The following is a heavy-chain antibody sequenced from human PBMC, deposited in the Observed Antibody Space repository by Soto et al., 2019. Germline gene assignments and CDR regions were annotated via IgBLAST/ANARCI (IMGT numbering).Heavy chain of an antibody. CDR2: IIPIFGTA. J-gene: IGHJ6*02. CDR1: GGTFSSYA. D-gene: IGHD3-10*01. Sequence: QVQLVQSGAEVKKPGSSVKVSCKASGGTFSSYAIRWVRQAPGQGLEWMGGIIPIFGTANYAQKFQGIVTITADESTSTAYMELSSLTSEDTAVYYCARDQDRGNVIKLLYYYGMDVWGQGTTVTVSS. V-gene: IGHV1-69*12. CDR3: ARDQDRGNVIKLLYYYGMDV.